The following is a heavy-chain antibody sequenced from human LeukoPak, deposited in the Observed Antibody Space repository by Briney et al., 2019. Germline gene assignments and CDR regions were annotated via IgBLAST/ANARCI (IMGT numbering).Heavy chain of an antibody. Sequence: SETVSFTGTVSGGSISSSSYYWGRIRQPAGKGLEWIGRISTSGSTNYNPSLKSRVTMSVDTSNNQFSLKLSSVTAADTAVYYCARVSHYYDSSGYYYVLAFYIWGQGETFTVSS. V-gene: IGHV4-61*02. CDR3: ARVSHYYDSSGYYYVLAFYI. J-gene: IGHJ3*02. D-gene: IGHD3-22*01. CDR2: ISTSGST. CDR1: GGSISSSSYY.